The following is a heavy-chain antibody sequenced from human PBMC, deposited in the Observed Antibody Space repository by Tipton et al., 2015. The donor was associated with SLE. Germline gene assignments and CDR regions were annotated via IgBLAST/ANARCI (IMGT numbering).Heavy chain of an antibody. CDR2: IYTNENT. Sequence: TLSLTCTVFGGSISSYYWSWIRQPAGKRLEWIGRIYTNENTNYNPSLKSRVTMSVDTSKNHFSLKLISVTAADTAVYYCAREFLNPVTTVHYYFDLWGRGTLVTVSS. D-gene: IGHD4-11*01. CDR1: GGSISSYY. CDR3: AREFLNPVTTVHYYFDL. V-gene: IGHV4-4*07. J-gene: IGHJ2*01.